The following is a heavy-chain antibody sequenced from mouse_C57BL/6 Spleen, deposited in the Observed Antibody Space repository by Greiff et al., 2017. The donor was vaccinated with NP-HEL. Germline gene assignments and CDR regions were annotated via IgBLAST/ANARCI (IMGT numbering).Heavy chain of an antibody. D-gene: IGHD1-1*01. CDR1: GYTFTSYW. CDR2: IDPSDSYT. CDR3: ARRYGSSSHYFDY. Sequence: VQLQQSGAELVMPGASVKLSCKASGYTFTSYWMHWVKQRPGQGLEWIGEIDPSDSYTNYNQKFKGKSTLTVDKSSSTAYMQLSSLTSEDSAVYYCARRYGSSSHYFDYWGQGTTLTVSS. V-gene: IGHV1-69*01. J-gene: IGHJ2*01.